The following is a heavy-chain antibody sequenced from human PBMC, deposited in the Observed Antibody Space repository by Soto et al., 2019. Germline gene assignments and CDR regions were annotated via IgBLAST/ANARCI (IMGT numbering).Heavy chain of an antibody. CDR3: ARVGPIVATSRDSSCGMDG. CDR2: INPNSGGT. CDR1: GYTFTGYY. Sequence: ASVNVSCQASGYTFTGYYMHWVRQAPGQGLEWMGWINPNSGGTNYAQKFQGWVTMTRDTSISTAYMELSRLRSDDTAVYYCARVGPIVATSRDSSCGMDGWGQATTVTVSS. D-gene: IGHD5-12*01. J-gene: IGHJ6*02. V-gene: IGHV1-2*04.